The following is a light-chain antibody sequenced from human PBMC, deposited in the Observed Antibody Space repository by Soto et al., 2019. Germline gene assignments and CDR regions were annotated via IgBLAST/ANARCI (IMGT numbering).Light chain of an antibody. Sequence: DIQMTQSPSTLSASVGDRVTITCRASQSISSWLAWYQQKPGKAPNLLIYKASTLESGVPSRFSGSGSGTEFTLTISSLQPDDFVTYYCQQYNSYSSITFGQGTRLEIK. CDR1: QSISSW. CDR2: KAS. CDR3: QQYNSYSSIT. J-gene: IGKJ5*01. V-gene: IGKV1-5*03.